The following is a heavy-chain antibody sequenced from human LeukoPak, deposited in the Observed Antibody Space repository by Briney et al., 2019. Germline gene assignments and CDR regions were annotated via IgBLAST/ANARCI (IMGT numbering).Heavy chain of an antibody. J-gene: IGHJ3*02. Sequence: TGGSLRLSCAASGFSFSATWMHWVRQSPGKGLVWVARITSDGFSATYAESVKGRFTISRDNAKNTMYLQMNSLRVEDTAIYYCVRGGAGATASDVFDIWGQGTMVTVSS. CDR3: VRGGAGATASDVFDI. D-gene: IGHD5-12*01. CDR1: GFSFSATW. CDR2: ITSDGFSA. V-gene: IGHV3-74*03.